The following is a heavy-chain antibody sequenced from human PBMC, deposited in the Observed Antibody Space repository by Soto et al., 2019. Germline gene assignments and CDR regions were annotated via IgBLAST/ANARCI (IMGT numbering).Heavy chain of an antibody. CDR3: ARDPNFGFILYAMDV. V-gene: IGHV1-46*01. CDR1: GYTFTSYS. Sequence: ASVKVSCKASGYTFTSYSMHWVRQAPGQGLEWMGIINPSSGRTSYAQNFQGRVTMTSDTSTSIVYMEMSSLKSEDTAVYYCARDPNFGFILYAMDVWGQGTTVTVSS. CDR2: INPSSGRT. D-gene: IGHD2-15*01. J-gene: IGHJ6*02.